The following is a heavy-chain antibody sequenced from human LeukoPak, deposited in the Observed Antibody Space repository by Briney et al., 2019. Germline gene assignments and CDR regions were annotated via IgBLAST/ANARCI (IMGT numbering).Heavy chain of an antibody. D-gene: IGHD3-22*01. Sequence: GGSLRLSCAASGFTFSSYSMNWVRQAPGKGLEWVPSISSSSSYIYYADSVKGRFTISGDNAKNSLYLQMNSLRAEDTAVYYCARASYYYDSSGYTDYWGQGTLVTVSS. J-gene: IGHJ4*02. CDR1: GFTFSSYS. CDR3: ARASYYYDSSGYTDY. CDR2: ISSSSSYI. V-gene: IGHV3-21*01.